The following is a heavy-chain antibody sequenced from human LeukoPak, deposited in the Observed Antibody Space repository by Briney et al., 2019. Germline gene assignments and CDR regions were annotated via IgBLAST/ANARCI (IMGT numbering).Heavy chain of an antibody. D-gene: IGHD6-6*01. J-gene: IGHJ5*02. CDR3: ARASYGSSSAP. CDR2: ITQDGNKK. CDR1: GFTFSNYW. V-gene: IGHV3-7*05. Sequence: GRSLRLSCAASGFTFSNYWMSWARQAPGKGLQWVASITQDGNKKYYVDSVKGRFAISRDNAMNSLYLQMNSLRAEDTAVYYCARASYGSSSAPWGQGTLVTVSS.